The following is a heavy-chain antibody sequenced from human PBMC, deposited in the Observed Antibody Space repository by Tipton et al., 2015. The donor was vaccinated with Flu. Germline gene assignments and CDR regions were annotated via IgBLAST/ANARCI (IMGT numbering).Heavy chain of an antibody. D-gene: IGHD3-3*01. CDR1: GFTFSSYG. V-gene: IGHV3-30*18. Sequence: SLRLSCAASGFTFSSYGMHWVRQAPGKGLEWGAALSYDGSNKYYAGSVKGRFTISRDNSKNTLYLQMRSLRVEDTAVYYCAKEGQYDFWSGYYRAFESWGQGTLVTVSS. CDR3: AKEGQYDFWSGYYRAFES. CDR2: LSYDGSNK. J-gene: IGHJ4*02.